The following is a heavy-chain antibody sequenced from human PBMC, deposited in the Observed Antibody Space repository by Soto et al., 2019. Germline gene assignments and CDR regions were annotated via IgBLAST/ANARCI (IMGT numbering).Heavy chain of an antibody. D-gene: IGHD3-16*01. J-gene: IGHJ4*02. Sequence: QVPLVQSGAEVKKPGASVKVSCKASGYTFTSYAMHWVRQAPGQRLEWMGWINAGNGNTKYSQKFQGRVTITRDTSASTAYMELSSLRSEDTAVYYCARELDYVWGSYNYWGQGTLVTVSS. CDR3: ARELDYVWGSYNY. CDR2: INAGNGNT. CDR1: GYTFTSYA. V-gene: IGHV1-3*01.